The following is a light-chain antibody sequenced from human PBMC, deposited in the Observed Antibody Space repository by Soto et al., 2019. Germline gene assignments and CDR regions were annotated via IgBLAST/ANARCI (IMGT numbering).Light chain of an antibody. CDR3: MQLTQFPWT. Sequence: DIVMTQTPLSSPVTLGQPASISCRSSQSLVHSDGNTYLTWLHQRPGQPPRLLLYKISNRFSGVPDRFSGSGAVTDFTLKISRVEAEDVVVYYCMQLTQFPWTFGQGTKVEIK. CDR1: QSLVHSDGNTY. V-gene: IGKV2-24*01. J-gene: IGKJ1*01. CDR2: KIS.